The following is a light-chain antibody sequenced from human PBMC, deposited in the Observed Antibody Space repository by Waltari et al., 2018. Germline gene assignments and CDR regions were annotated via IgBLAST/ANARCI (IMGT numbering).Light chain of an antibody. CDR3: CSYAGSSTLNWV. CDR2: EGS. CDR1: SSDVGSYNL. V-gene: IGLV2-23*03. Sequence: QSALTQPASVSGSPGQSITISCTGTSSDVGSYNLVSWYQQHTSKAPKLMIYEGSKLPSGVLNRVPGSKSGNTASLTISGLQAEDEADYYCCSYAGSSTLNWVFGGGTKLTVL. J-gene: IGLJ3*02.